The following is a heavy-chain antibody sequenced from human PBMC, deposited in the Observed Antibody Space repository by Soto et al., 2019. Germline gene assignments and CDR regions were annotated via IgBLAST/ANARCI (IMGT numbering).Heavy chain of an antibody. D-gene: IGHD4-17*01. Sequence: PGGSLRLSCAASGFTFSSYAMSWVRQAPGKGLEWVSAISGSGGSTYYADSVKGRFTISRDNSKNTLYLQMNSLRAEDTAVYYCATSPYYGDYYYFDYWGQGTLVTVSS. CDR2: ISGSGGST. V-gene: IGHV3-23*01. J-gene: IGHJ4*02. CDR3: ATSPYYGDYYYFDY. CDR1: GFTFSSYA.